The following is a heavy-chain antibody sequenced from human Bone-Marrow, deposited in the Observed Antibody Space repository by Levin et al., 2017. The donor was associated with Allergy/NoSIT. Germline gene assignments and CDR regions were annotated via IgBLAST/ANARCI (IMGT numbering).Heavy chain of an antibody. CDR3: ARAGMITYGGSQFDY. V-gene: IGHV4-38-2*01. CDR1: GYSISSGYN. CDR2: IYHSGST. J-gene: IGHJ4*02. Sequence: SQTLSLTCVVSGYSISSGYNWGWIRQSPGKGLEWIGSIYHSGSTYYNPSLKSRLIISVDTSKKQFSLKLTSVTAADTAVYYCARAGMITYGGSQFDYWGQGTLVTVSS. D-gene: IGHD3-16*01.